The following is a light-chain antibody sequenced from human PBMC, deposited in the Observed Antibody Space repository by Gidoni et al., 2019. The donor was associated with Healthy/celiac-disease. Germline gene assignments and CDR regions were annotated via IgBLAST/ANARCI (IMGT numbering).Light chain of an antibody. CDR1: QSVLYSSNNKNY. J-gene: IGKJ1*01. Sequence: DIVMTQSPDSLAVSLGERATINCKSSQSVLYSSNNKNYLAWYQQKPGQPPKLLIYWASIRESGVPDRFSGSGSGTDFTLTISSLQAEDVAVYYCQQYYSTPWTFXQXTKVEIK. CDR3: QQYYSTPWT. V-gene: IGKV4-1*01. CDR2: WAS.